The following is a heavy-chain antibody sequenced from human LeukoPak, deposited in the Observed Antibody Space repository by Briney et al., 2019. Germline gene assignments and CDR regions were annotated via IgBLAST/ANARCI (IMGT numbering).Heavy chain of an antibody. CDR3: ARGPYCSGGGCYSDY. Sequence: ASVKVSCKASGYTFIAYYIHSVRQAPGQGLEWMGWINPNTGGANYAREFKGRVTLTRDTSSTTAYMELSRLRPDDTAMYYCARGPYCSGGGCYSDYWGQGTLVTVSS. CDR1: GYTFIAYY. J-gene: IGHJ4*02. V-gene: IGHV1-2*02. CDR2: INPNTGGA. D-gene: IGHD2-15*01.